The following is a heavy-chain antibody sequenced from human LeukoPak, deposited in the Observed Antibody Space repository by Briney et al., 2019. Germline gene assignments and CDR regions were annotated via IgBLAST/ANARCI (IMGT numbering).Heavy chain of an antibody. CDR3: ARGLIDSDAFDI. J-gene: IGHJ3*02. D-gene: IGHD3-9*01. CDR2: MNPNSGNT. Sequence: ASVKVSCKASGYTFTSYDINWVRQATGQGLEWMGWMNPNSGNTGYAQKFQGRVIMTRNTSISTAYMELSSLRSEDTAVYYCARGLIDSDAFDIWGQGTMVTVSS. CDR1: GYTFTSYD. V-gene: IGHV1-8*01.